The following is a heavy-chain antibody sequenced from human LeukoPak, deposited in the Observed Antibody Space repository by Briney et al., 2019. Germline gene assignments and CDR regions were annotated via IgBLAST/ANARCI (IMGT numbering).Heavy chain of an antibody. J-gene: IGHJ3*02. D-gene: IGHD3-9*01. CDR2: IGGSGDST. CDR3: AKAAYDILTGYPHHDAFDI. Sequence: PGGSLRLSCAASGYTFSSSAMSWVRQAPGKGLEWVSSIGGSGDSTYYADSVKGRFTISRDNSKNTVYLQMNSLRPEDTAVYYCAKAAYDILTGYPHHDAFDIWGQGTMVTVSS. V-gene: IGHV3-23*01. CDR1: GYTFSSSA.